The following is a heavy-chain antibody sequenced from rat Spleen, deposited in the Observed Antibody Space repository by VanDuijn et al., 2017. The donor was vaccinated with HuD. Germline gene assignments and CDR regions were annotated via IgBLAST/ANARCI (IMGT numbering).Heavy chain of an antibody. CDR2: ITNASGRT. Sequence: EVQLVESGGGLVQPGGSLKLSCVASGFTFNNYWMTWIRQAPGKGLERVASITNASGRTYYPDSVRGRFTVSRDTAQNILYLQMNSLRSEETATYYCTRAMYTTDYYYAKGYYVMDAWGQGASVTVSS. V-gene: IGHV5-31*01. CDR3: TRAMYTTDYYYAKGYYVMDA. J-gene: IGHJ4*01. D-gene: IGHD1-6*01. CDR1: GFTFNNYW.